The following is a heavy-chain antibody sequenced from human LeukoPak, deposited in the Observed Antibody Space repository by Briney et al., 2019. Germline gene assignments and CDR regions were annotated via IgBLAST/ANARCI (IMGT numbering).Heavy chain of an antibody. V-gene: IGHV3-30*02. D-gene: IGHD2-15*01. J-gene: IGHJ3*02. CDR2: IRYDGSNT. CDR1: GFTFSNYA. CDR3: AVVGATPPEGGTFDM. Sequence: PGGSLRLSCAASGFTFSNYAMHWFRQAPGKGLEWVAFIRYDGSNTYYADSVKGRFTFSRDNSKSTLFLQMNSLRAEDTAVYYCAVVGATPPEGGTFDMWGQGTMVTVSS.